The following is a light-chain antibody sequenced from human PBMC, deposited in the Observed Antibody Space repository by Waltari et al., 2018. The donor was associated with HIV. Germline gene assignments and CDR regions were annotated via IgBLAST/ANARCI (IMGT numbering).Light chain of an antibody. CDR1: SSHIGAGFA. Sequence: QSVLTQPPSVSGAPGQRVTISCPGSSSHIGAGFAVPWYQQLPGTAPKLLLSGNNTRPSGVPDRFSGSKSGTSASRAITGLQAEDDADYDCQSYDTSLSGPVFGGGTKLTVL. CDR3: QSYDTSLSGPV. J-gene: IGLJ2*01. CDR2: GNN. V-gene: IGLV1-40*01.